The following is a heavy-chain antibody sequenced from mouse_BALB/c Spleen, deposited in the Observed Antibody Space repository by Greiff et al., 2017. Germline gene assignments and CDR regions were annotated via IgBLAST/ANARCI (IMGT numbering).Heavy chain of an antibody. Sequence: EVQRVESGGGLVQPGGSLKLSCAASGFTFSSYTMSWVRQTPEKRLEWVAYISNGGGSTYYPDTVKGRFTISRDNAKNTLYLQMSSLKSEDTAMYYCARQYGYDGFAYWGQGTLVTVSA. CDR3: ARQYGYDGFAY. D-gene: IGHD2-2*01. V-gene: IGHV5-12-2*01. CDR1: GFTFSSYT. CDR2: ISNGGGST. J-gene: IGHJ3*01.